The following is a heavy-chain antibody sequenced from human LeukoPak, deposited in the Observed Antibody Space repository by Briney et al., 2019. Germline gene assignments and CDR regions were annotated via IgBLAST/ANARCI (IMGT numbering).Heavy chain of an antibody. CDR1: DFTFSTYG. D-gene: IGHD2-2*03. J-gene: IGHJ6*03. CDR2: IFSRHPYI. V-gene: IGHV3-21*01. Sequence: GVSLRLSCAASDFTFSTYGMSWVRQAPGKGLEWVSSIFSRHPYIHYADSVKGRFTISRDNAKNSLYLQMNSLRAEDTAVYFCAGFPSLDNYMDVWGKGTTGTVSS. CDR3: AGFPSLDNYMDV.